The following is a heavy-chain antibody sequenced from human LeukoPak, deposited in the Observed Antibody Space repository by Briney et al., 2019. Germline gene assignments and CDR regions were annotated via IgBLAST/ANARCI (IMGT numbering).Heavy chain of an antibody. CDR1: GGTFNSYA. CDR2: IIPILGMA. J-gene: IGHJ6*02. Sequence: GASVKVSCKASGGTFNSYAISWVRQAPGQGLEWMGRIIPILGMANYAQKFQGRVTITADKSTSTAYMELSSLRSEGTAVYYCARAAGTERRYYYYYGMDVWGQGTTVTVSS. D-gene: IGHD6-13*01. V-gene: IGHV1-69*04. CDR3: ARAAGTERRYYYYYGMDV.